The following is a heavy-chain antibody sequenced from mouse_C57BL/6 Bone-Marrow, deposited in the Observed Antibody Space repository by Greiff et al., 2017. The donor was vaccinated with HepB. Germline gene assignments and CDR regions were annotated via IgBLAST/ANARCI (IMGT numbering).Heavy chain of an antibody. J-gene: IGHJ3*01. V-gene: IGHV1-69*01. CDR2: IDPSDSYT. Sequence: QVQLKQSGAELVMPGASVKLSCKASGYTFTSYWMHWVKQRPGQGLEWIGEIDPSDSYTNYNQKLKGKSTLTVDKFSSTAYMQLSSLTSEDSAVYYCARSAIARFAYWGQGTLVTVSA. CDR1: GYTFTSYW. D-gene: IGHD6-1*01. CDR3: ARSAIARFAY.